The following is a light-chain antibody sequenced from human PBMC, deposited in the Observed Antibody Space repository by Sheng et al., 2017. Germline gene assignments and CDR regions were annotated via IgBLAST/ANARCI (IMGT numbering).Light chain of an antibody. CDR1: QDISSY. CDR3: QQFNDFLFT. J-gene: IGKJ3*01. CDR2: VAS. Sequence: DIQLTQSPSFLSASVGDTVTITCRASQDISSYLAWYQQKPGQAPKLLIYVASTLQSGVPSRFSGSGSGTEFTLTISGLQPEDFATYYCQQFNDFLFTFDPGTRVDFK. V-gene: IGKV1-9*01.